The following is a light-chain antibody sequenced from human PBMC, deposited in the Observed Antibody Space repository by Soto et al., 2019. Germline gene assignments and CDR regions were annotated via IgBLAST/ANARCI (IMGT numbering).Light chain of an antibody. CDR1: QSVTSRY. V-gene: IGKV3-20*01. J-gene: IGKJ4*01. CDR2: GTS. CDR3: QQYGTSPLT. Sequence: EIVLTQSPGTLSLSPGERAALSCRASQSVTSRYFAWYQQKPGQAPRLLIYGTSNRATGIPDRFSGSGSGTDFSLTISRLEPEDSEVYYWQQYGTSPLTFGGGTKVEIK.